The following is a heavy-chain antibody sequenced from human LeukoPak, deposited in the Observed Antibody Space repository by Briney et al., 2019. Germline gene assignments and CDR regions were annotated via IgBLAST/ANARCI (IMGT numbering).Heavy chain of an antibody. J-gene: IGHJ5*02. D-gene: IGHD2-15*01. CDR3: AGLIVVATDGDNWFDP. CDR1: GYSFTSYW. CDR2: IYPGDSDT. V-gene: IGHV5-51*01. Sequence: GESLKISCKGSGYSFTSYWIGWVRQMPGKGLEWMGIIYPGDSDTRYSPSFQGQVTISADKSISTAYLQWSSLKASDTAMYYCAGLIVVATDGDNWFDPWGQGTLVTVSS.